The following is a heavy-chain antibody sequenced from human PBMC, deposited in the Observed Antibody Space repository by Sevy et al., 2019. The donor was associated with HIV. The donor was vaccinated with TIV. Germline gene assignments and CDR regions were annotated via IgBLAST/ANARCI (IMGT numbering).Heavy chain of an antibody. CDR3: AREGVRAFDI. CDR1: GFTVSTNY. D-gene: IGHD3-10*01. V-gene: IGHV3-66*02. Sequence: GGFLRLSCAASGFTVSTNYISCVRQAPGKGLEWVSFIYFGGSTYYADSVRGRFTISRDNSKNTLYLQMNSLRVDDTAVYYCAREGVRAFDIWGQGTMVTVSS. CDR2: IYFGGST. J-gene: IGHJ3*02.